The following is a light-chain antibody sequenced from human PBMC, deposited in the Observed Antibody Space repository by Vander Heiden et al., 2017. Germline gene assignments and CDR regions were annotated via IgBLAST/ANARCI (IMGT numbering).Light chain of an antibody. CDR3: QIWDSTSDLHWV. V-gene: IGLV3-21*02. CDR2: ADH. J-gene: IGLJ3*02. Sequence: SIVLRPPPSLSVAPGQPATIPCGGDNTGTNSLHWYPKRTGQALVLVFYADHGRHGGGPERIPGSHSGNTATLTISRVEAEDEADYYCQIWDSTSDLHWVFGGGTKLTVL. CDR1: NTGTNS.